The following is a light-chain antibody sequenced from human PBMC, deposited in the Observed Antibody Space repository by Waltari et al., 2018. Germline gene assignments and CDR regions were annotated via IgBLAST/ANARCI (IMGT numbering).Light chain of an antibody. CDR2: AAS. Sequence: DIQVTQSPSSLSVSVGDRVTITCRTSQNINIYLNWYQHKVGKAPKLLIYAASNLQSGIPSKFSGTGSGTDFTLTISSLQPEDVATYYCQESYSNPWTFGQGTKVEIK. CDR1: QNINIY. V-gene: IGKV1-39*01. J-gene: IGKJ1*01. CDR3: QESYSNPWT.